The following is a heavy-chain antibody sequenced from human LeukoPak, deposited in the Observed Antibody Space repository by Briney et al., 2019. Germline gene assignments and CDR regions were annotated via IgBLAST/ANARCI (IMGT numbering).Heavy chain of an antibody. V-gene: IGHV3-23*01. CDR2: ISGSGGST. Sequence: GGSLRLSCAAAGFTFSSYEMNWFRQAPGKGLEWVSAISGSGGSTYYADSVKGRFTISRDNSKNTLYLQMSSLRAEDTAVYYCAKKAWFDPWGQGTLVTVSS. J-gene: IGHJ5*02. CDR3: AKKAWFDP. CDR1: GFTFSSYE.